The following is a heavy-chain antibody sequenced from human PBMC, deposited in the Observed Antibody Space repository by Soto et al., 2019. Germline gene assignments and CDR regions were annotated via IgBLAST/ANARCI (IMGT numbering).Heavy chain of an antibody. J-gene: IGHJ6*02. CDR2: ISWNGALL. CDR3: AKSKYGGSPLMDI. CDR1: GFTFEDYA. D-gene: IGHD4-17*01. V-gene: IGHV3-9*01. Sequence: QLVESGGTLVQTGGSLRLSCGGSGFTFEDYAMYWVRQPPGKGLEWVSGISWNGALLGYADSVRGRFIISRDDVKKTLYLQMKSLRNDDTALYYCAKSKYGGSPLMDILGRGTTGAVS.